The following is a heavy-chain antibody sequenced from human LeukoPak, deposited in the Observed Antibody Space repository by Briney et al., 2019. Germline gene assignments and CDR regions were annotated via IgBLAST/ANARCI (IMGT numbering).Heavy chain of an antibody. D-gene: IGHD3-10*01. CDR2: IKQDGSEK. J-gene: IGHJ5*02. CDR3: ARVGKVGFGESIWFDP. Sequence: GGSLRRSCAASGFTFSSYWMSWVRQAPGKGLEWVANIKQDGSEKYYVDSVKGRFTISRDNAKNSLYLQMNSLRAEDTAVYYCARVGKVGFGESIWFDPWGQGTVGTVSS. V-gene: IGHV3-7*01. CDR1: GFTFSSYW.